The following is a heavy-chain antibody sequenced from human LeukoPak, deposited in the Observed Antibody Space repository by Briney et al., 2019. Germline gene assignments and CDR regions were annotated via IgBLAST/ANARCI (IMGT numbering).Heavy chain of an antibody. CDR1: SGSFSGYY. D-gene: IGHD6-19*01. J-gene: IGHJ5*02. CDR2: INHSGST. V-gene: IGHV4-34*01. Sequence: SETLSLTCAVYSGSFSGYYWSWIRQPPGKGLEWIGEINHSGSTNYNPSLKSRVTISVDTSKNQFSLKLSSVTAADTAVYYCARARINIAVVVTRNWFDPWGQGTLVTVSS. CDR3: ARARINIAVVVTRNWFDP.